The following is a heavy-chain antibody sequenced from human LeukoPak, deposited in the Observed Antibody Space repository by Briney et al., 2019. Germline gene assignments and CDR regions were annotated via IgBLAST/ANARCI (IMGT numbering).Heavy chain of an antibody. CDR2: ISYDGSNK. CDR3: ARERGSFGVVIEGSIYYYYMDV. CDR1: GFTFSSYE. V-gene: IGHV3-30*03. D-gene: IGHD3-3*01. Sequence: GGSLRLSCAASGFTFSSYEMNWVRQAPGKGLEWVAVISYDGSNKYYADSVKGRFTISRDNSKNTLYLQMNSLRAEDTALYYCARERGSFGVVIEGSIYYYYMDVWGKGTTVTVSS. J-gene: IGHJ6*03.